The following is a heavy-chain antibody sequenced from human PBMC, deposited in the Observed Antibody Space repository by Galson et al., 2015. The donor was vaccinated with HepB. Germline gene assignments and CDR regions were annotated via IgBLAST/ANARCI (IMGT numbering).Heavy chain of an antibody. D-gene: IGHD2-15*01. J-gene: IGHJ4*02. CDR1: GFTFSDYY. Sequence: SLRLSCAASGFTFSDYYMSWIRQAPGKGLEWVSYISSSSSYTNYADSVKGRFTISRDNAKNSLYLQMNSLRAEDTAVYYSARGGDCSGGSCYSGSDYWGQGTLVTVSS. CDR3: ARGGDCSGGSCYSGSDY. V-gene: IGHV3-11*05. CDR2: ISSSSSYT.